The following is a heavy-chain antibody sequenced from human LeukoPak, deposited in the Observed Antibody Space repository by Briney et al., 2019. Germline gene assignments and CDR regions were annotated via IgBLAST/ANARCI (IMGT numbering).Heavy chain of an antibody. CDR2: IYHSGST. Sequence: PSQTLSLTCAVSGGSISSGGYSWSWIRQPPGKGLEWIGYIYHSGSTYYNPSLKSRVTISVDRSKNQFSLKLSSVTAADTAVYYCAGSVLLSPARDLPDAFDIWGQGTMVTVSS. CDR3: AGSVLLSPARDLPDAFDI. D-gene: IGHD3-10*01. CDR1: GGSISSGGYS. V-gene: IGHV4-30-2*01. J-gene: IGHJ3*02.